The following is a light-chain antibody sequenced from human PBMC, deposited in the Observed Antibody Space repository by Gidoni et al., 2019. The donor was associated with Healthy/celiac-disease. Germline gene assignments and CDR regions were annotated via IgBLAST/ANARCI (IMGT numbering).Light chain of an antibody. V-gene: IGLV2-11*01. CDR3: CSYAGSYNWV. Sequence: SALTQPRAVSGSPGRSVTIACTVTSSDVGGYNYVAWYQQHPGKAPKLMIYDVSKRPSGVPDLFSGSKSGNTASLTISGLQAEDEADYYCCSYAGSYNWVFGGGTKLTVL. CDR1: SSDVGGYNY. J-gene: IGLJ3*02. CDR2: DVS.